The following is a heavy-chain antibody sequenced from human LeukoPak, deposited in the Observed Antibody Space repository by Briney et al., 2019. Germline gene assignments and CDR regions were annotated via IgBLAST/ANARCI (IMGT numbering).Heavy chain of an antibody. CDR1: GGTFSSYA. Sequence: GASVKVSCKASGGTFSSYAISWVRQAPGQGLEWMGGIIPIFGTANYAQKFQGRVTITADESTSTAYMELSSLRSEDTAVYYCASYDYDSSGTFDYWGQGTLVTVSS. V-gene: IGHV1-69*13. J-gene: IGHJ4*02. CDR3: ASYDYDSSGTFDY. D-gene: IGHD3-22*01. CDR2: IIPIFGTA.